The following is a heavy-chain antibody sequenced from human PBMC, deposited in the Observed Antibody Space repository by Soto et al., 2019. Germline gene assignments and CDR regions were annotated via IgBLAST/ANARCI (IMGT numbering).Heavy chain of an antibody. CDR1: GGSISSYY. J-gene: IGHJ3*02. V-gene: IGHV4-59*01. D-gene: IGHD4-17*01. CDR2: IYYSGST. Sequence: PSETLSLTCTVSGGSISSYYWSWIRQPPGKGLKWIGYIYYSGSTNYNPSLKSRVTISVDTSKNQFSLKLSSVTAADTAAYYCARETYGAFDIWGQGTMVTVSS. CDR3: ARETYGAFDI.